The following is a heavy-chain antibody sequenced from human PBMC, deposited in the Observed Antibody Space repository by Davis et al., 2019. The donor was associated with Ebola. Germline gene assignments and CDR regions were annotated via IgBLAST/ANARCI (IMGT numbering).Heavy chain of an antibody. V-gene: IGHV1-69*13. CDR1: GYTFTSYA. J-gene: IGHJ4*02. CDR3: ARESGGITGTMGTY. Sequence: AASVKVSCKASGYTFTSYAISWVRQAPGQGLEWMGGIIPIFGTANYAQKFQGRVTITADESTSTAYMELSSLRSEDTAVYYCARESGGITGTMGTYWGQGTLVTVSS. CDR2: IIPIFGTA. D-gene: IGHD1-7*01.